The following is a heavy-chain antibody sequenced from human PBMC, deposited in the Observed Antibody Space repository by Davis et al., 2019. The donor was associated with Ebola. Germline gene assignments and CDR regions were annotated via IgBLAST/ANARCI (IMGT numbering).Heavy chain of an antibody. V-gene: IGHV3-33*08. D-gene: IGHD2-2*01. J-gene: IGHJ4*02. CDR2: IWYDGSNK. Sequence: GESLKISCAASGFTFRSYGMHWVRQAPGKGLEWVAVIWYDGSNKYYADSVKGRFTISRDNYKNTLYLQMNSLRAEETAVYYCASLSVGYCSSTSCGNFDYWGQGTLVTVSS. CDR1: GFTFRSYG. CDR3: ASLSVGYCSSTSCGNFDY.